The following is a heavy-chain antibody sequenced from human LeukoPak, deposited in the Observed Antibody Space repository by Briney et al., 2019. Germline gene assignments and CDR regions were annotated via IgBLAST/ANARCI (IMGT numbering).Heavy chain of an antibody. Sequence: GGSLRLSCSASGFTFTDYSMSWVRQAPGKGLEWVSIISRVSTYIYYADSVKGRFTVSRDNAKSSLYLQMTSLRAEDAAAYFCAREGGDGDHYYYMDVWGKGTTVTVSS. V-gene: IGHV3-21*01. CDR3: AREGGDGDHYYYMDV. CDR1: GFTFTDYS. CDR2: ISRVSTYI. J-gene: IGHJ6*03. D-gene: IGHD2-21*02.